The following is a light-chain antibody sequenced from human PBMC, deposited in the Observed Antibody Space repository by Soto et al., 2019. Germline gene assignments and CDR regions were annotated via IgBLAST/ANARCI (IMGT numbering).Light chain of an antibody. CDR1: QSIGSY. CDR2: KAS. Sequence: DIQMTQSPSTLSASVGDRVTIACRASQSIGSYLAWYQQRPGKAPKLLIYKASSLESGVPSRFSGSGSGTEFTLTIISLQPDDFASYYCQQYNSYSYTFGQGTRLEIK. J-gene: IGKJ5*01. V-gene: IGKV1-5*03. CDR3: QQYNSYSYT.